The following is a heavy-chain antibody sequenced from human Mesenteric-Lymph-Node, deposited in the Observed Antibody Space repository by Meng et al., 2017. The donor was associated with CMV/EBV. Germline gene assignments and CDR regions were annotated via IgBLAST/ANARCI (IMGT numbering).Heavy chain of an antibody. CDR3: ARELIHVTSSGWYYFDY. V-gene: IGHV3-30-3*01. J-gene: IGHJ4*02. D-gene: IGHD6-19*01. Sequence: GFTFSSYAMHWVRQAPGKGLEWVAVISYDGSNKYYADSVKGRFTISRDNSKNTLYLQMNSLRAEDTAVYYCARELIHVTSSGWYYFDYWGQGTLVTVSS. CDR1: GFTFSSYA. CDR2: ISYDGSNK.